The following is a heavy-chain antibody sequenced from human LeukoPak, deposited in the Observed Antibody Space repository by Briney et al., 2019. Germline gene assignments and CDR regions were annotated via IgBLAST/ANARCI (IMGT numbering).Heavy chain of an antibody. CDR2: IKQDGSEK. CDR3: AREGIVGATPLAIDY. CDR1: GFTFSSYW. V-gene: IGHV3-7*01. D-gene: IGHD1-26*01. Sequence: GGSLRLSCAASGFTFSSYWMSWVRQAPGKGLEWVANIKQDGSEKYYVDSVKGRFTISRDNAKNSLYLQMNSLRAEDTAVYYCAREGIVGATPLAIDYWGQGTLVTVSS. J-gene: IGHJ4*02.